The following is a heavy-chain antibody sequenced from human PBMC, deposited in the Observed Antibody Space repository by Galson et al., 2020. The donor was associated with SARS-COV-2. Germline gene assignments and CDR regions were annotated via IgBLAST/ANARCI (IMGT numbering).Heavy chain of an antibody. J-gene: IGHJ6*03. CDR2: INFGGDA. Sequence: SETLSLTCAVYGGSFSGCSWTWIRQAPGKGLEWIGEINFGGDAKYSPSLRSRVTISVDNSKNQFSLKLRSLSAADTALYYCARGRQGVVPSPVLGLGPFYSYYYMDVWGKGTSVTVSS. V-gene: IGHV4-34*01. CDR1: GGSFSGCS. CDR3: ARGRQGVVPSPVLGLGPFYSYYYMDV. D-gene: IGHD2-2*01.